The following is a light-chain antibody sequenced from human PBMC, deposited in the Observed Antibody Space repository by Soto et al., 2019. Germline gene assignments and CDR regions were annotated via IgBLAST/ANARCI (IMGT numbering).Light chain of an antibody. CDR3: QQSNNWPPWT. Sequence: EIVMTQSPATLSVSPGERATLSCRASQSVSSNLVWYQQKPGQAPRLLIYGASTRATGVPARFSGSGSGTEFTLTISSLQPEDFAVYYCQQSNNWPPWTFGQGTKVEIK. V-gene: IGKV3-15*01. CDR1: QSVSSN. CDR2: GAS. J-gene: IGKJ1*01.